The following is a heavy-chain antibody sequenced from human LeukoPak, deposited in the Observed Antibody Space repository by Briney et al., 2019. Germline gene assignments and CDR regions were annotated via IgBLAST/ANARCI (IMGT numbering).Heavy chain of an antibody. V-gene: IGHV3-7*01. CDR2: IKQDGSEK. Sequence: GGSLRLSCAASGFTFSSYWMSWVRQAPGKGLEWVASIKQDGSEKYYVDSVKGRFTISRDNAKNSLYLQMNSLRAEDTAVYYCARDRDDFWYYYYMDVWGKGTTVSVSS. J-gene: IGHJ6*03. CDR1: GFTFSSYW. D-gene: IGHD3-3*01. CDR3: ARDRDDFWYYYYMDV.